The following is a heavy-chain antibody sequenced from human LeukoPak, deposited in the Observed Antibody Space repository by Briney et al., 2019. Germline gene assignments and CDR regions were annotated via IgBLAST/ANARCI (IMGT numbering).Heavy chain of an antibody. Sequence: SETLSLTCTVSGGSISSSMYYWGWIRQPPGRGLEWIGYIYTSGSTDYNPSLKSRVTISLDTSNNQFSLNLNSVTAADTAVYYCARDTGIIYGPYDYVWGSHGPFLYWGQGTLVTVSS. V-gene: IGHV4-61*05. CDR2: IYTSGST. CDR1: GGSISSSMYY. CDR3: ARDTGIIYGPYDYVWGSHGPFLY. J-gene: IGHJ4*02. D-gene: IGHD3-16*01.